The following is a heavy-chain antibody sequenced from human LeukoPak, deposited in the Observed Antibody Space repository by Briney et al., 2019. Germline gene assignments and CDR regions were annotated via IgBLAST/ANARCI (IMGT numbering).Heavy chain of an antibody. CDR3: ASVSWELLRLGSTAFDI. CDR2: INPNSGGT. Sequence: GASVKVSCKASGYTFTGYYMHWVRQAPGQGLEWMGRINPNSGGTNYAQKFQGRVTMTRDTSISTAYMELSRLRSDDTAVYYCASVSWELLRLGSTAFDIWGQGTMVTVSS. J-gene: IGHJ3*02. V-gene: IGHV1-2*06. D-gene: IGHD1-26*01. CDR1: GYTFTGYY.